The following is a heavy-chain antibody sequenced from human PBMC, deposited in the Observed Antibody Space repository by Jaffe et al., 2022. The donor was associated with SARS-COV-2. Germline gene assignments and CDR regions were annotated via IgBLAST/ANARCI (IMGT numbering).Heavy chain of an antibody. V-gene: IGHV4-39*01. CDR2: IYYRGST. CDR1: GGSISSSSYY. D-gene: IGHD6-13*01. J-gene: IGHJ1*01. Sequence: QLQLQESGPGLVKPSETLSLTCTVSGGSISSSSYYWGWIRQPPGKGLEWIGSIYYRGSTYYNPSLKTRVTISVDTSKNQLSLKLSSVTAADTAVYYCARHGPGSWSQYFQHWGQGTLVTVSS. CDR3: ARHGPGSWSQYFQH.